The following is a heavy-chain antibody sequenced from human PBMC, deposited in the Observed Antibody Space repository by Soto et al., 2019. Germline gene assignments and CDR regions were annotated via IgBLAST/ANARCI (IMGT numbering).Heavy chain of an antibody. CDR2: IDYSGST. CDR3: TIARHAEHFHS. V-gene: IGHV4-59*01. Sequence: SENLSITSSVSGESMNGAKRGWFRQSPEKGLEWIGYIDYSGSTNYNPSLRSRITITIDTSSNQFSLNLASVTAADAAVYYCTIARHAEHFHSWCQTTLRTRSS. J-gene: IGHJ4*02. D-gene: IGHD3-9*01. CDR1: GESMNGAK.